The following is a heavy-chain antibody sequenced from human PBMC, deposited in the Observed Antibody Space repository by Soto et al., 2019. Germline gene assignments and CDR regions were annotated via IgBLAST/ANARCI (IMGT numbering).Heavy chain of an antibody. CDR2: IYYSGST. V-gene: IGHV4-39*01. J-gene: IGHJ4*02. CDR1: GGSISSSSYY. CDR3: ASSPRGSYFDY. Sequence: QLQLQESGPGLVKPSETLSLTCTVSGGSISSSSYYWGWIRQPPGKGLEWIGSIYYSGSTYYHPSPKTRVTISVDTAKNQFSLKLSSVTAADTAVYYCASSPRGSYFDYWGQGTLVTVSS. D-gene: IGHD1-26*01.